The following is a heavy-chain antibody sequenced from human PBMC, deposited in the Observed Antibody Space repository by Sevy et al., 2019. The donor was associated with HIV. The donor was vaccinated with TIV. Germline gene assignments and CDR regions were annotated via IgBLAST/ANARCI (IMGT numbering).Heavy chain of an antibody. V-gene: IGHV3-21*04. CDR1: GFNFRTYS. Sequence: EGSLRLSCAASGFNFRTYSMNWVRQAPGKALEWLSSISDDSRYIYYSDSVKGRFTISRANAKNLLFLQMNNLRVEDTAIYYCARDFTIFGVVSGIDYWGQGNLVTVSS. CDR3: ARDFTIFGVVSGIDY. D-gene: IGHD3-3*01. J-gene: IGHJ4*02. CDR2: ISDDSRYI.